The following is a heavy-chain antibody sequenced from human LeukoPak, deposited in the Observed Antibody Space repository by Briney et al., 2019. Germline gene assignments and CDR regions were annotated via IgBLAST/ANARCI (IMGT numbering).Heavy chain of an antibody. CDR2: ISGTGTTT. J-gene: IGHJ5*02. V-gene: IGHV3-11*04. D-gene: IGHD1-14*01. Sequence: GGSLRLSCVAYGFTLSDYYMSWVRQAQGKGLEWLSDISGTGTTTHSADSVKGRFTISRDNAKNSLYLQMNSLRAEDTAVYYCARDEGTPSTWGQGTLVTVSS. CDR1: GFTLSDYY. CDR3: ARDEGTPST.